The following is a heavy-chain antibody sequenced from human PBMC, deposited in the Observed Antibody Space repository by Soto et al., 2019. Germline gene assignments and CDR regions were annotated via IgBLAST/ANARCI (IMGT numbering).Heavy chain of an antibody. CDR1: GFTFNTHW. CDR2: INSDGSIT. CDR3: ARAMTSVGAAAKGDF. V-gene: IGHV3-74*01. Sequence: EVQLVESGGGLILPGGSLRLSCAASGFTFNTHWMHWVRQAPGKGLVWVTRINSDGSITDYADSVKGRFSISRDNPRKSLYLQMSSLRPEDTPVYYCARAMTSVGAAAKGDFWGQGTLVTVSS. J-gene: IGHJ4*02. D-gene: IGHD1-26*01.